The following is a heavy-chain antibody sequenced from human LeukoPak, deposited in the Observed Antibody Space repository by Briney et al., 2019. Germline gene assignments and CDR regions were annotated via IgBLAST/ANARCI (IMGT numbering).Heavy chain of an antibody. CDR2: FDPEDGET. J-gene: IGHJ6*02. Sequence: ASVKVSCKVSGYTLTELSMHWVRQAPGKGLEWMGGFDPEDGETIYAQKFQGRVTMTVDTSTDTAYMELSSLRSEDTAVYYCAMAITMVRGVSGPVYYYGMDVWGQGTTVTVSS. V-gene: IGHV1-24*01. CDR1: GYTLTELS. D-gene: IGHD3-10*01. CDR3: AMAITMVRGVSGPVYYYGMDV.